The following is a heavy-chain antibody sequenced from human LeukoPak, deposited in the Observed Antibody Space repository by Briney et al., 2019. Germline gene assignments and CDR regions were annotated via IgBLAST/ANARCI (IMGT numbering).Heavy chain of an antibody. D-gene: IGHD5-12*01. CDR2: IYYSGST. V-gene: IGHV4-59*01. CDR1: GGSISSYY. Sequence: PSETLSLTCTVSGGSISSYYWSWTRQPPGKGLEWIGYIYYSGSTNYNPSLKSRVTISVDTSKNQFSLKLSSVTAADTAVYYCARDRGYGTFDYWGQGTLVTVSS. CDR3: ARDRGYGTFDY. J-gene: IGHJ4*02.